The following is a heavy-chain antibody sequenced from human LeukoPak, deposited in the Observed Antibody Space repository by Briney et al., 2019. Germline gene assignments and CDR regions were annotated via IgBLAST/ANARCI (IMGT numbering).Heavy chain of an antibody. D-gene: IGHD6-13*01. CDR2: ISYGGDKT. CDR1: GFSFSSNG. J-gene: IGHJ4*02. V-gene: IGHV3-30-3*01. Sequence: GGSLRLSCSASGFSFSSNGMHWVRQAPGKGLEWVAVISYGGDKTYYADSVKDRFTISRDNSKSTLYLQMNSLRAEDTALYYCAGYSSSWSSYDYWGQGTLVTVSS. CDR3: AGYSSSWSSYDY.